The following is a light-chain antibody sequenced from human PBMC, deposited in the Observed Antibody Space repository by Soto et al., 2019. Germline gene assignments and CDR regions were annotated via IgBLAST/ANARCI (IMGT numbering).Light chain of an antibody. Sequence: EIVMTQSPATLSVSPGERATLSCRASQSIVNNLAWYQQKPGQGPRLLIYGASSRATGLPARFSGSGSGTGFTLTISSLQSEDFAIYYCQQYNDWPLTFCGGTKVEIK. CDR3: QQYNDWPLT. CDR1: QSIVNN. J-gene: IGKJ4*02. CDR2: GAS. V-gene: IGKV3-15*01.